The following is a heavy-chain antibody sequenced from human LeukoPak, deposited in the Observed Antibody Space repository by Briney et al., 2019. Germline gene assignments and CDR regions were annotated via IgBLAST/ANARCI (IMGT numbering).Heavy chain of an antibody. CDR2: ISADGGST. CDR3: AKESGKLDY. CDR1: GLTFHDYA. Sequence: GGSLRLSCVASGLTFHDYAMHWVRQAPGKGLEWVSLISADGGSTFYADPVRGRFSISRDNSKNSLYLQMNSLRTEDTAMYYCAKESGKLDYWGQGTLVAVSS. V-gene: IGHV3-43*02. J-gene: IGHJ4*02.